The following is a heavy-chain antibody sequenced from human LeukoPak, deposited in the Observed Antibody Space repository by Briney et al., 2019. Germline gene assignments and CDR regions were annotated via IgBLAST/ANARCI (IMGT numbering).Heavy chain of an antibody. CDR2: INHSGST. J-gene: IGHJ4*02. Sequence: SETLSLTCAVYGGSFSGYYWSWIRQPPGKGLEWIGEINHSGSTNYNPSLKSRVTISVDTSKNQFSLKLSSVTAADTAVYYCARGLTYYYDSSGYYPGSYWGQGTLVTVSS. CDR1: GGSFSGYY. D-gene: IGHD3-22*01. V-gene: IGHV4-34*01. CDR3: ARGLTYYYDSSGYYPGSY.